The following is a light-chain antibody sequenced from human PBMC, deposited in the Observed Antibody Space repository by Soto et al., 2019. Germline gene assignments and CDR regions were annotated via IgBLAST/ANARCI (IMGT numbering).Light chain of an antibody. V-gene: IGKV1-5*03. J-gene: IGKJ1*01. CDR2: KAS. Sequence: DIQMTQSPSTLSASVGDTVTITCRASQSFSNWLAWYRKKPGKAHKFLNYKASTLESWVPSRFSGSGSGTEFILTLSSLEPDDFATYYCQQYNSYSWKFGQGTKVEIK. CDR1: QSFSNW. CDR3: QQYNSYSWK.